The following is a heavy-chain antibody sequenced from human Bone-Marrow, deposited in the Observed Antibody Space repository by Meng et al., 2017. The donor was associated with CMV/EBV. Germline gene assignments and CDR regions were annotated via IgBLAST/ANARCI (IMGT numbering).Heavy chain of an antibody. J-gene: IGHJ4*02. Sequence: GGSLRLSCAASGFTFSSYAMSWVRQAPGKGLEWVSVIYSGGSSTYYADSVKGRFTISRDNSKNTLYLQMNSLRAEDTAVYYCARSMYYYDSSGPYDYCGQGTLVTVSS. CDR2: IYSGGSST. D-gene: IGHD3-22*01. V-gene: IGHV3-23*03. CDR1: GFTFSSYA. CDR3: ARSMYYYDSSGPYDY.